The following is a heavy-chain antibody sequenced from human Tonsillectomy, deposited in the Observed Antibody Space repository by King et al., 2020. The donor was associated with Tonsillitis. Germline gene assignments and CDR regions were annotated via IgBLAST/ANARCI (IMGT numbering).Heavy chain of an antibody. D-gene: IGHD6-13*01. J-gene: IGHJ5*02. CDR2: IYYTGGT. Sequence: LQLQESGPGLVKPSETLSLTCTVSGGSISSSSYYWGWIRQPPGIGLEWIGSIYYTGGTYYNPSLKSRATISVDTSKNQFSLKLSSVTAADTAVYYCARQSKSYSSPEGWFDPWGQGTLVAVSS. CDR3: ARQSKSYSSPEGWFDP. CDR1: GGSISSSSYY. V-gene: IGHV4-39*01.